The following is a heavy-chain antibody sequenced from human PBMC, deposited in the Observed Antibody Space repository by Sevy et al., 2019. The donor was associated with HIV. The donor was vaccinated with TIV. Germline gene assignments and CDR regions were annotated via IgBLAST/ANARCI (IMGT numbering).Heavy chain of an antibody. Sequence: GGSLRLSCVGSGFRFGSQVMSWVRQAPGKGLEWVSGMSGRGDSRGYAHSVKGRFTISRDNSKNTVYLQMNSLTAEDTALYYCAKDVPDQSWYDDFWSGSPCFDYWGRGILVTVSS. CDR2: MSGRGDSR. CDR3: AKDVPDQSWYDDFWSGSPCFDY. V-gene: IGHV3-23*01. CDR1: GFRFGSQV. D-gene: IGHD3-3*01. J-gene: IGHJ4*01.